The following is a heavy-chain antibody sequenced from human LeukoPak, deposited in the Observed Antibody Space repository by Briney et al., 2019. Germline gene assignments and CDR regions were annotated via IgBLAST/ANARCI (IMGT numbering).Heavy chain of an antibody. J-gene: IGHJ3*02. D-gene: IGHD2-2*01. Sequence: ASVKVSCKASGYTFTSYGISWVRQAPGQGLEWMGWINPNSGGTNYAQKFQGRVTMTRDTSISTAYMELSRLRSEDTAVYYCATPTGAAAAFDIWGQGTMVTVSS. CDR1: GYTFTSYG. V-gene: IGHV1-2*02. CDR2: INPNSGGT. CDR3: ATPTGAAAAFDI.